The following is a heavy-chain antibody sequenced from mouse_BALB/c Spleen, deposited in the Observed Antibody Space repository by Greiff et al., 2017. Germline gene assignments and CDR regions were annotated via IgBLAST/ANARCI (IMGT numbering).Heavy chain of an antibody. D-gene: IGHD2-3*01. CDR2: INSNGGST. Sequence: DVMLVESGGGLVKLGGSLKLSCAASGFTFSSYYMSWVRQTPEKRLELVAAINSNGGSTYYPDTVKGRFTISRDNAKNTLYLQMSSLKSEDTALYYCARDGYHYYFDYWGQGTTLTVSS. CDR1: GFTFSSYY. J-gene: IGHJ2*01. V-gene: IGHV5-6-2*01. CDR3: ARDGYHYYFDY.